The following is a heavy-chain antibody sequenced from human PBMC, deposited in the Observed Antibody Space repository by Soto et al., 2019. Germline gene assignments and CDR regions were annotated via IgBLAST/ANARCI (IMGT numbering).Heavy chain of an antibody. CDR1: GGSISSGGYY. V-gene: IGHV4-31*03. CDR3: ARERVATPHFDY. D-gene: IGHD5-12*01. CDR2: IYYSGIT. J-gene: IGHJ4*02. Sequence: PSETLSLTCTVSGGSISSGGYYWSWIRQHPGKGLEWIGYIYYSGITYYNPSLKSRVTISVDTSKNQFSLKLSSVTAADTAVYYCARERVATPHFDYWGQGTLVTVSS.